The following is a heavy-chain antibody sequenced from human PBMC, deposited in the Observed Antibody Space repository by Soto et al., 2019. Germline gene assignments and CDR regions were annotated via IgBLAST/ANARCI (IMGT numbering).Heavy chain of an antibody. D-gene: IGHD4-4*01. CDR2: IYYSGST. CDR3: ARGMTTVTTLDY. V-gene: IGHV4-59*01. J-gene: IGHJ4*02. Sequence: SETLSLTCTVSGDSISSYYWSWIRQPPGKGLEWIGYIYYSGSTNYNPSPKSRVTISVDTSKNQFSLKLSSVTAADTAVYYCARGMTTVTTLDYWGQGTLVTVS. CDR1: GDSISSYY.